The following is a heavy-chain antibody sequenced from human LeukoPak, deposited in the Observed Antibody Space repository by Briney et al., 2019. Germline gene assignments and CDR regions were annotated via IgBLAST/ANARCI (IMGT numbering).Heavy chain of an antibody. CDR1: GFTFSSYS. CDR3: AGPIFGVVMNPFDY. V-gene: IGHV3-48*01. D-gene: IGHD3-3*01. CDR2: ISSSSSTI. Sequence: PGGSLRLSCAASGFTFSSYSMNWVRQAPGKGLEWVSYISSSSSTIYYADSVKGRFTISRDNAKNSLYLQMNSLRAEDTAVYYCAGPIFGVVMNPFDYWGQGTLVTVSS. J-gene: IGHJ4*02.